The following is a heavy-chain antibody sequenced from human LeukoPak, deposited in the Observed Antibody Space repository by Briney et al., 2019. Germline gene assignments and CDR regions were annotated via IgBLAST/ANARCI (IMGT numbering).Heavy chain of an antibody. D-gene: IGHD3-16*02. CDR3: ARDQFSLGELSFIAGSDY. V-gene: IGHV3-23*01. J-gene: IGHJ4*02. CDR1: GFTFSSYA. CDR2: ISGSGGST. Sequence: GGSLRLSCAASGFTFSSYAMSWVRQAPGKGLEWVSAISGSGGSTYYADSVKGRFTISRDNSKNTLYLQMNSLRAEDTAVYYCARDQFSLGELSFIAGSDYWGQGTLVTVSS.